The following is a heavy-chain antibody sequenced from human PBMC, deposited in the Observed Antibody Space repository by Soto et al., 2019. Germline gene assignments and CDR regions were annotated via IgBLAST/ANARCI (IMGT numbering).Heavy chain of an antibody. CDR3: AREELDY. D-gene: IGHD1-1*01. Sequence: PGGSLGLSCAASGFTFSSFTMHWVRQAPGKGLEWVASISRSSIYIYYSDSLKGRVTISRANAKNSLYLQMDSLRVEDTAIYYCAREELDYWGQGTLVTVSS. CDR2: ISRSSIYI. J-gene: IGHJ4*02. CDR1: GFTFSSFT. V-gene: IGHV3-21*01.